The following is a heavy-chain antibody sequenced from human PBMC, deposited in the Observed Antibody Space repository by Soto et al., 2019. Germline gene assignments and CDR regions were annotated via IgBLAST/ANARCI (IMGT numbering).Heavy chain of an antibody. J-gene: IGHJ4*02. CDR1: GGSISSGDYY. CDR2: IYYSGST. Sequence: KASETLSLTCTVSGGSISSGDYYWSWIRQPPGKGLEWIGYIYYSGSTYYNPSLKSRVTISVDTSKNQFSLKLSSVTAADTAVYYCARSTYSYGLTPYFDYWGQGTLVTVSS. D-gene: IGHD5-18*01. CDR3: ARSTYSYGLTPYFDY. V-gene: IGHV4-30-4*01.